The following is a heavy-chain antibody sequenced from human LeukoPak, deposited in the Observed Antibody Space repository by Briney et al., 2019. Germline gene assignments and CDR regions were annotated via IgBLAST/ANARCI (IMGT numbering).Heavy chain of an antibody. V-gene: IGHV3-48*04. J-gene: IGHJ4*02. D-gene: IGHD3-10*01. Sequence: GGSLRLSCAASGFTFSRYSMNWVRQAPGKGLEWVSGITGNGATTYYADSVKGRFTISRDNAKNSLYLQMNSLRAEDTAVYYCARGITMDYWGQGTLVTVSS. CDR1: GFTFSRYS. CDR2: ITGNGATT. CDR3: ARGITMDY.